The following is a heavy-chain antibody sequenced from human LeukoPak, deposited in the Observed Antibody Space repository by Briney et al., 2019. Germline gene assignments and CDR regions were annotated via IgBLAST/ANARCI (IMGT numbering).Heavy chain of an antibody. CDR3: ARGGINAFDI. CDR1: GFTFSSYS. CDR2: ISDSSTYK. Sequence: GGSLRLSCAASGFTFSSYSMNWVRRAPGKGLEWVSSISDSSTYKYFADSVQGRFTISRDNAKNSLYLQMNSLRAEDTAVYYCARGGINAFDIWGQGTMVTVSS. J-gene: IGHJ3*02. V-gene: IGHV3-21*01. D-gene: IGHD2-21*01.